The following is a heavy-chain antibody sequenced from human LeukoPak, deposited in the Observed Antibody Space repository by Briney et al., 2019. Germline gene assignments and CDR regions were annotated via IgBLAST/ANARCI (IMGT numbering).Heavy chain of an antibody. CDR2: IYYSGSA. Sequence: KPSETLSLTCTVSGGSISSYYWSWIRQPPGKGLEWIGYIYYSGSANYNPSLKSRVTISVDTSKNQFSLKLSSVTAADTAVYYCARDTPASTSLDAFHIWAKGQWSPSLQ. D-gene: IGHD2-2*01. V-gene: IGHV4-59*01. J-gene: IGHJ3*02. CDR3: ARDTPASTSLDAFHI. CDR1: GGSISSYY.